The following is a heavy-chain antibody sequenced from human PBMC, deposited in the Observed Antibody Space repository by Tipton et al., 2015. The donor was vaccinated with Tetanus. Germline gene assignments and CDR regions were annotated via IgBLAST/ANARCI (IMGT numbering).Heavy chain of an antibody. J-gene: IGHJ4*02. CDR1: GGSISRSPYY. Sequence: TLSLTCTVSGGSISRSPYYWGWIRQSPGKGLEWIGSILYSGSTYYTPSLKSRVTVSVDTSTNQFSLNLNSVIAADTGVYYCARHSRGSIFYWGRGTLATVSS. CDR3: ARHSRGSIFY. D-gene: IGHD2/OR15-2a*01. CDR2: ILYSGST. V-gene: IGHV4-39*01.